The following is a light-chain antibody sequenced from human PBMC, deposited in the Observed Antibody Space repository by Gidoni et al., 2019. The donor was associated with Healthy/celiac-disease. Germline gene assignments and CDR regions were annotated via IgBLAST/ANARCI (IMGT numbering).Light chain of an antibody. CDR1: QDISNY. V-gene: IGKV1-33*01. J-gene: IGKJ4*01. CDR3: QHYENVPLT. Sequence: DIQMTQSPSSLSASVGDRVTISCQASQDISNYLNWYQQKPGKAPKLLIYDASHLEAGVPSRFSGAGSGTAFTFTISSLQPEDIATYYCQHYENVPLTFGGGTKVEIK. CDR2: DAS.